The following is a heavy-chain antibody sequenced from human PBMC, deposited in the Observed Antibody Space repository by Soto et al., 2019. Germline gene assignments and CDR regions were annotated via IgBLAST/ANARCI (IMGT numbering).Heavy chain of an antibody. D-gene: IGHD2-15*01. CDR1: GGSFIGYY. CDR3: AREGSGGSLYDAFDI. J-gene: IGHJ3*02. V-gene: IGHV4-34*01. Sequence: PSETLSLTCAVYGGSFIGYYWSLIGHPPWKGLEWIGEINHSGSTNYNPSLKSRVTISVDTSKNQFSLKLSSVTAADTAVYYCAREGSGGSLYDAFDIWGQGTMVTVSS. CDR2: INHSGST.